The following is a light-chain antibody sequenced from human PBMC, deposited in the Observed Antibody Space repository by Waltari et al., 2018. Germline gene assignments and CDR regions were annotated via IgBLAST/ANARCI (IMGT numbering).Light chain of an antibody. Sequence: VVTQSPATLSVSPGERATLSCRTSQTIGFSLAWYQQKPGQSPQLLIYLGSNRASGVPDRFSGSGSGTDFTLKVSRVEAEDVGVYYCMQALQTSYTFGQGTKLEIK. CDR3: MQALQTSYT. CDR1: QTIGFS. V-gene: IGKV2-28*01. CDR2: LGS. J-gene: IGKJ2*01.